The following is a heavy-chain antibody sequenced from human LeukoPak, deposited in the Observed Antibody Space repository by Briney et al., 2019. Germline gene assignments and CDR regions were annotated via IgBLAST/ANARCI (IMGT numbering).Heavy chain of an antibody. Sequence: SGPTLVNPTQTLTLTCSFSGFSLSTSGVGVGWIRQPPGKALEGLALIYWDDDKRYSPSLKSRLTITKDTSKNQVVLTMTNMDPGDTATYYCAHSRVVPAVNTWFDPWGQGTLVTVSS. CDR3: AHSRVVPAVNTWFDP. V-gene: IGHV2-5*02. J-gene: IGHJ5*02. CDR2: IYWDDDK. CDR1: GFSLSTSGVG. D-gene: IGHD2-2*01.